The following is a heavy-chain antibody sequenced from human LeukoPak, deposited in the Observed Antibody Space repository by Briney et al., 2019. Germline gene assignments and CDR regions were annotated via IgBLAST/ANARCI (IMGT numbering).Heavy chain of an antibody. V-gene: IGHV3-66*01. J-gene: IGHJ4*02. D-gene: IGHD3-3*01. CDR3: ASGFLEWLFYFDY. CDR2: IYSGGST. CDR1: GFTVSSNY. Sequence: AGGSLRLSCAASGFTVSSNYMSWVRQAPGKGLEWVSVIYSGGSTYYADSVKGRFTISRDNSKNTLYLQMNSLRAEDTAVYYCASGFLEWLFYFDYWGQGTLVTVSS.